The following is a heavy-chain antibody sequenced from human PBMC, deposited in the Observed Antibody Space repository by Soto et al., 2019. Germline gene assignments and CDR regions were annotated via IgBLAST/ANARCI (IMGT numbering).Heavy chain of an antibody. CDR2: ISSSGSTI. J-gene: IGHJ4*02. V-gene: IGHV3-48*03. Sequence: SLILSCAASGFTFSSYEMNWVRQAPGKGLEWVSYISSSGSTIYYADSVKGRFTISRDNAKNSLYLQMNSLRAEDTAVYYCARVSGPYPFDYWGQGTLVTVS. D-gene: IGHD3-10*01. CDR3: ARVSGPYPFDY. CDR1: GFTFSSYE.